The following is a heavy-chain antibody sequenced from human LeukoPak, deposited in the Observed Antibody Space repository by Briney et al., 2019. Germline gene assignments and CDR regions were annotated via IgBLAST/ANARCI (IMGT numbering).Heavy chain of an antibody. CDR2: IYYSGST. CDR3: ARARSGAPYIAAAGTFDY. J-gene: IGHJ4*02. D-gene: IGHD6-13*01. Sequence: SETLSLTCAVYGGSFSGYYWSWIRQPPGKGLEWIGYIYYSGSTNYNPSLKSRVTISVDTSKNQFSLKLSSVTAADTAVYYCARARSGAPYIAAAGTFDYWGQGTLVTVSS. V-gene: IGHV4-59*01. CDR1: GGSFSGYY.